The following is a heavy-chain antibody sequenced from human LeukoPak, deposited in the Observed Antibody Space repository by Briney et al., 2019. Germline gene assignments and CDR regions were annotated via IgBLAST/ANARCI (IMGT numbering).Heavy chain of an antibody. CDR3: AKNWFYDTPPPY. J-gene: IGHJ4*02. CDR2: ISGSGGST. Sequence: GGSLRLSCAASGFTFSSYAMSWVRQAPGKGLEWVSAISGSGGSTYYADSVKGRFTISRDNSKNTPYLQMNSLRAEGTAVYYCAKNWFYDTPPPYWGQGTLVTVSS. D-gene: IGHD3-22*01. V-gene: IGHV3-23*01. CDR1: GFTFSSYA.